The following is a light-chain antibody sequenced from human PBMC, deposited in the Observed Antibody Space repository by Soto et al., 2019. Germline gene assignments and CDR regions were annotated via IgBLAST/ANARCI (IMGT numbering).Light chain of an antibody. CDR1: QSISSW. Sequence: DLPMTQSPSTLSTSVGDRVTITCRASQSISSWLAWYQQKPGKAPKLLIYDASSLESGVPSRFSGSGSGPEFTLTISSLHPDDFATYYCQQYNSYPWTFGQGTRVELK. J-gene: IGKJ1*01. V-gene: IGKV1-5*01. CDR2: DAS. CDR3: QQYNSYPWT.